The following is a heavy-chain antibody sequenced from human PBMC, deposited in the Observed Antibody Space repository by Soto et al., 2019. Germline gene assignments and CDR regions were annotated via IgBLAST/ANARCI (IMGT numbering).Heavy chain of an antibody. CDR3: ARGGTVFGVVSRFWLDP. CDR1: GGSISSYY. J-gene: IGHJ5*02. CDR2: IYYSGST. Sequence: PSETLSLTCTVSGGSISSYYWSWIRQPPGKGLEWIGYIYYSGSTNYNPSLKSRVAISIDTSRNQFSLRLNSVTAADTAVYFCARGGTVFGVVSRFWLDPWGQGTVVTVPS. D-gene: IGHD3-3*01. V-gene: IGHV4-59*08.